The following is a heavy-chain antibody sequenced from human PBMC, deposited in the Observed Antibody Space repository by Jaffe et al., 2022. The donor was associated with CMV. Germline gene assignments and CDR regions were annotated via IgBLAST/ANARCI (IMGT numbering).Heavy chain of an antibody. CDR2: ISADGGNT. D-gene: IGHD3-10*01. Sequence: EVQLVESGGGLVQSGGSLRLSCAASGFTFSSYAMSWARQAPGRGLEWVSTISADGGNTHYADSVKGRFTISRDNSKKTLYLQMNSVRAEDTAVYYCDGADYWGQGTLVTVSS. CDR1: GFTFSSYA. CDR3: DGADY. V-gene: IGHV3-23*04. J-gene: IGHJ4*02.